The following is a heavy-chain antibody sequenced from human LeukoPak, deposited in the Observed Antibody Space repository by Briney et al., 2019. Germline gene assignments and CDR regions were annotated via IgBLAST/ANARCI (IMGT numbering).Heavy chain of an antibody. CDR1: RFTFNTYA. D-gene: IGHD2-15*01. Sequence: GGSLRLSCVASRFTFNTYAVNWVRQAPGKGLEWVSAISGNGDITYYADSVRGRFTISRDNSKNTLYLQMNSLRAEDTAVYYCARVERDCSGGSCYSYDYWGQGTLVTVSS. CDR3: ARVERDCSGGSCYSYDY. J-gene: IGHJ4*02. V-gene: IGHV3-23*01. CDR2: ISGNGDIT.